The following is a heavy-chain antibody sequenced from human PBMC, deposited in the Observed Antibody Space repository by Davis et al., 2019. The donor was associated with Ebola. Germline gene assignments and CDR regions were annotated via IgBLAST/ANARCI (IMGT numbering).Heavy chain of an antibody. CDR2: IYYSGST. Sequence: SETLSLTCTVSGGSISSYYWSWIRQPPGKGLEWIGYIYYSGSTYYNPSLKSRVTISVDTSKNQFSLKLSSVTAADTAVYYCAGASYYDIFAFDYWGQGTLVTVSS. V-gene: IGHV4-59*06. J-gene: IGHJ4*02. CDR1: GGSISSYY. D-gene: IGHD3-9*01. CDR3: AGASYYDIFAFDY.